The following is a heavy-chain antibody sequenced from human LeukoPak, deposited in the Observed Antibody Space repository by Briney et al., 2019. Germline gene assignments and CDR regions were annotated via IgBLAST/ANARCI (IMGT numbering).Heavy chain of an antibody. V-gene: IGHV3-21*03. J-gene: IGHJ5*02. CDR3: AYFGESRSS. CDR1: GFTFSNYS. D-gene: IGHD3-10*01. Sequence: PGGSLRLSCAASGFTFSNYSMNWVRQAPGKGLEWVSSISSRSTYIYHADSVKGRFTISRDNAKNSLFLQMNSLRAEDTAVYFCAYFGESRSSWGQGTLVTVSS. CDR2: ISSRSTYI.